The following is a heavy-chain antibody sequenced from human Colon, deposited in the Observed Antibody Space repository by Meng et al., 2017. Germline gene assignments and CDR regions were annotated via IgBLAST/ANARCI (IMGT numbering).Heavy chain of an antibody. CDR2: IAHTGRT. J-gene: IGHJ4*02. CDR1: GVSISTTTW. CDR3: GTTDINYCPIHY. V-gene: IGHV4-4*02. D-gene: IGHD1/OR15-1a*01. Sequence: QMQLRESGPGLVKPSGTLSLTCAVSGVSISTTTWWTWFRQSPGKGLEWIGEIAHTGRTNYNGSLKSRVTVSMDKSKNHFSLNVTSVTAADTAVYYCGTTDINYCPIHYWGQGTLVTVSS.